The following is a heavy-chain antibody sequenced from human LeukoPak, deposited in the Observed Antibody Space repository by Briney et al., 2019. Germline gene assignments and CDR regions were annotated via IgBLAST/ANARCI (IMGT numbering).Heavy chain of an antibody. Sequence: GSLRLSCAASGFTFSSYGMHWVRQAPGKGLEWVAFIRYDGSNKYYADSVKGRFTISRDNSKNTLYLQMNSLRAEDTAVYYCAKDRGGSGWYKGGFDYWGQGTLVTVSS. V-gene: IGHV3-30*02. CDR2: IRYDGSNK. D-gene: IGHD6-19*01. J-gene: IGHJ4*02. CDR1: GFTFSSYG. CDR3: AKDRGGSGWYKGGFDY.